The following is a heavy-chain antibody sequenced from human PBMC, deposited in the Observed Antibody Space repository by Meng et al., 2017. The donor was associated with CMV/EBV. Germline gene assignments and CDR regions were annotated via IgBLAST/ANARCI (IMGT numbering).Heavy chain of an antibody. D-gene: IGHD6-13*01. J-gene: IGHJ4*02. CDR3: ARIAAAGRFDY. Sequence: QITLKESGPTLLKPTQTLTRTCTFSGFSLSTSGVGVGWIRQPPGKALEWLALIYWDDDKRYSPSLKSRLTITKDTSKNQVVLTMTNMDPVDTATYYCARIAAAGRFDYWGQGTLVTVSS. V-gene: IGHV2-5*02. CDR1: GFSLSTSGVG. CDR2: IYWDDDK.